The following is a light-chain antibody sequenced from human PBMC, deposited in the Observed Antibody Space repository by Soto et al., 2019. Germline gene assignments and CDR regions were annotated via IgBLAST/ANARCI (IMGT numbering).Light chain of an antibody. V-gene: IGKV3-11*01. Sequence: EIVMTQSPATLSLSPGERATLSCRASQSVSNYLAWYQQKPGQAPRLLIYDASNRATGIPVRFSGSGSGTDFTLTISSLEPEDFAVYFCQQRSHWPPITFGQGTRLEIK. CDR3: QQRSHWPPIT. J-gene: IGKJ5*01. CDR2: DAS. CDR1: QSVSNY.